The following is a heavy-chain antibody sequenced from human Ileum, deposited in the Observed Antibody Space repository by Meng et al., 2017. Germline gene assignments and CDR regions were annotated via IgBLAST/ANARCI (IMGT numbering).Heavy chain of an antibody. CDR2: IYYSGST. D-gene: IGHD6-19*01. V-gene: IGHV4-61*01. CDR1: GGSVSSGSYY. J-gene: IGHJ4*02. Sequence: GQLQETGPGLGSPSENLSLTCTGSGGSVSSGSYYWSWIRQPPGKGLEWIGYIYYSGSTNYNPSLKSRVTISLDTSKNQLSLKLTSVTAADTAVNYCARHIGVPGTRGFDYWGQGTLVTVAS. CDR3: ARHIGVPGTRGFDY.